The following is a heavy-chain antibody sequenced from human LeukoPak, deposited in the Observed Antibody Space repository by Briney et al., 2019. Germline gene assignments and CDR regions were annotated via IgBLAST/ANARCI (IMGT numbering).Heavy chain of an antibody. CDR2: ISYDGSNK. CDR1: GFTFSSYA. J-gene: IGHJ6*03. D-gene: IGHD5-24*01. V-gene: IGHV3-30-3*01. CDR3: ARHGYTLSAYYYYYMDV. Sequence: GGSLRLSCAASGFTFSSYAMHWVRQAPGKGLEWVAVISYDGSNKYYADSVKGRFTISRDNAKNSLYLQMNNLRAEDTAVYYCARHGYTLSAYYYYYMDVWGKGTTVTVSS.